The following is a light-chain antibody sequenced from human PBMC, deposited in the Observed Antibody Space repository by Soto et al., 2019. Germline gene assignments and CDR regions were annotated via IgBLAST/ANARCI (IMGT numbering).Light chain of an antibody. J-gene: IGKJ1*01. CDR3: QQSYSSPQT. Sequence: DIQITQSPSSLSASVGDRVTITCRASQSISIYLNWYQQKPGKAPKLLIYAASSLLGGVPSRFSGSGSGTDFTLTISRLQPEDFAIYYCQQSYSSPQTFGQGTKVDIK. V-gene: IGKV1-39*01. CDR2: AAS. CDR1: QSISIY.